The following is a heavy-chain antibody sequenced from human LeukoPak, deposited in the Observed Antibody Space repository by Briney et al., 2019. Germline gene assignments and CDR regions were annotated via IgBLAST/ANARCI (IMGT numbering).Heavy chain of an antibody. V-gene: IGHV3-30*18. J-gene: IGHJ6*03. Sequence: GGTLRLSCAASGFTFSSYGMSWVRQAPGKGLEWVAVISYDGSNKYYADSVKGRFTISRDNSKNTLYLQMNRLRAEDTAVYYCAKAQGAISYYYMDVWGKGTTVTVSS. D-gene: IGHD2-21*01. CDR3: AKAQGAISYYYMDV. CDR2: ISYDGSNK. CDR1: GFTFSSYG.